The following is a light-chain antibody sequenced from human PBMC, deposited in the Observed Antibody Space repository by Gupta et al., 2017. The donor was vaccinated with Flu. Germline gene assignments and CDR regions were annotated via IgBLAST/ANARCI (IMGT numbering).Light chain of an antibody. J-gene: IGKJ5*01. Sequence: DIQLTQSPSFLSASVGDRVTITCRTSQVISSYLVWYQQKAGEAPKLLIYAASTLQSGVPSRFSGGGSGTEFTLTISSLQPEDFATYYCQQLDNYPPITFGQGTRLELK. CDR1: QVISSY. V-gene: IGKV1-9*01. CDR2: AAS. CDR3: QQLDNYPPIT.